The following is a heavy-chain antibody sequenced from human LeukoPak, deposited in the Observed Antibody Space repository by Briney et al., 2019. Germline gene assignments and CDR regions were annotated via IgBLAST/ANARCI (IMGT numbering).Heavy chain of an antibody. CDR3: AKDRANWGSVHDY. D-gene: IGHD7-27*01. CDR2: ISGSGDNT. CDR1: GFTFSSYA. V-gene: IGHV3-23*01. J-gene: IGHJ4*02. Sequence: PGRSLRLSCAASGFTFSSYAMHWVRQAPGKGLEWVSVISGSGDNTYYADFVKGRFTISRDNSKNTLYVQMNSLRAEDTAVYYCAKDRANWGSVHDYWGQGTLVTVSS.